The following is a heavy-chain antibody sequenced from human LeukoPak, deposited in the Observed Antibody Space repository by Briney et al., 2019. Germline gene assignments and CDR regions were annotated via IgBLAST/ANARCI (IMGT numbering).Heavy chain of an antibody. V-gene: IGHV4-39*01. CDR3: ARRSYYDSSGIFDY. Sequence: SETLSLTCTVFGGSISSSSYYWGWIRQPPGKGLEWIGSIYYSESTYYNPSLKSRVTISVDTSKNQFSLKLSSVTAADTAAYYCARRSYYDSSGIFDYWGQGTLVTVSS. D-gene: IGHD3-22*01. J-gene: IGHJ4*02. CDR2: IYYSEST. CDR1: GGSISSSSYY.